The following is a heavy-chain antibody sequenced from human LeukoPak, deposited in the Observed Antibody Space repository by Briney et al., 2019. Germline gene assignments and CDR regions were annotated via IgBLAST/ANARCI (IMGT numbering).Heavy chain of an antibody. D-gene: IGHD5-12*01. CDR2: IRHNGNT. Sequence: SETLSLTCTVSGGSISSSAYYCSWIRQPPGKGLEWVGYIRHNGNTYYNPSLKSRVTISADRSKNQFSLNLSSVTAADTAVYYCMRGGIGYDSDYWGQGTLVTVSS. J-gene: IGHJ4*02. CDR3: MRGGIGYDSDY. V-gene: IGHV4-30-2*01. CDR1: GGSISSSAYY.